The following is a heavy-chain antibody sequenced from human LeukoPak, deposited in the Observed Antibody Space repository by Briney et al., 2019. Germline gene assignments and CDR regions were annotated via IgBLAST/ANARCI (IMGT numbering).Heavy chain of an antibody. Sequence: GGSLRLSCAASGFTFSGSAMSWVRQAPGEGLEWVSLISYSGANSYYTVSVRGPFTISRDNYKNTLLLQMNSLRADDTAVYYCAGATKWLAHDFWGQGTLVTVSS. CDR3: AGATKWLAHDF. V-gene: IGHV3-23*01. J-gene: IGHJ4*02. D-gene: IGHD6-19*01. CDR1: GFTFSGSA. CDR2: ISYSGANS.